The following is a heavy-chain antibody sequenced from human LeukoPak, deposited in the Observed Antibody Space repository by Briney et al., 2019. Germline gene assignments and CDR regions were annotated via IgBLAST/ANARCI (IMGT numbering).Heavy chain of an antibody. CDR3: ARHAGNKGSSSLIDY. Sequence: SETLSLTCTVSRGSISRYYWSWFRQPPGKGLEWIAYIYYSGTTNYNPSLKSRVTTSMDTSKDQVSLNLRSVTATGTAVYYCARHAGNKGSSSLIDYWGQGILVTVSS. CDR2: IYYSGTT. CDR1: RGSISRYY. J-gene: IGHJ4*02. V-gene: IGHV4-59*08. D-gene: IGHD6-6*01.